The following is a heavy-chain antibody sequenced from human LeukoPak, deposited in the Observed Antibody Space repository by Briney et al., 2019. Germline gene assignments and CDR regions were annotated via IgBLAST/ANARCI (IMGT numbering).Heavy chain of an antibody. J-gene: IGHJ5*02. Sequence: GSLRLSCAASGFSFSDYTMNWVRQAPGKGLEWVSYISRTSTMIYYADSVKGRFTISRDNAKKSLYLQMNSLRAEDTAMYYCAREVAARRLGSWFDPWGQGTLVTVSS. D-gene: IGHD6-6*01. V-gene: IGHV3-48*04. CDR1: GFSFSDYT. CDR3: AREVAARRLGSWFDP. CDR2: ISRTSTMI.